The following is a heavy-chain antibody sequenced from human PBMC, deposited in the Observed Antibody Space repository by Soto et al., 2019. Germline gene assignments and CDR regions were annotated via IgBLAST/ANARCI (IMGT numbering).Heavy chain of an antibody. J-gene: IGHJ6*02. V-gene: IGHV1-2*04. Sequence: GASVKVSCKASGYTFTGYYMHWVRQAPGQVLEWMGWINPNSGGTNYAQKFQGWVTMTRDTSISTAYMELSRLRSDDTAVYYCARDGSSIAARPFYCYGMDVWGQGTTVTVSS. CDR1: GYTFTGYY. CDR3: ARDGSSIAARPFYCYGMDV. D-gene: IGHD6-6*01. CDR2: INPNSGGT.